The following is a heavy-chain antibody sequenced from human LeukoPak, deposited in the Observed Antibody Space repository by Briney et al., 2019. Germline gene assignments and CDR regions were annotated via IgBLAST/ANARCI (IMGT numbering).Heavy chain of an antibody. CDR1: GFSLSTSGVG. CDR2: IYWDDDK. CDR3: AHRTLRIAAAGTLFDY. J-gene: IGHJ4*02. D-gene: IGHD6-13*01. V-gene: IGHV2-5*02. Sequence: SGPTLVKPTQTLTLTCTFSGFSLSTSGVGVGWIRQPPGKALGWLALIYWDDDKRYSPSLKSRLTITKDTSKNQVVLTMTNMDPVDTATYYCAHRTLRIAAAGTLFDYWGQGTLVTVSS.